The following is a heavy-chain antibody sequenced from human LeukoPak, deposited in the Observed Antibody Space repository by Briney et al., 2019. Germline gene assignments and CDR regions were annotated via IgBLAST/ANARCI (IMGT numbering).Heavy chain of an antibody. Sequence: GGSLRLSCAASGFTFSSYSMNWVRQAPGKGLEWVSSISSSSSYIYYADSVKGRFTISRDNAKNSLYLQMNSLRAEDTAVYYCARELLGAAAGTGYYYMDVWGKGTTVTVSS. J-gene: IGHJ6*03. CDR2: ISSSSSYI. V-gene: IGHV3-21*01. D-gene: IGHD6-13*01. CDR1: GFTFSSYS. CDR3: ARELLGAAAGTGYYYMDV.